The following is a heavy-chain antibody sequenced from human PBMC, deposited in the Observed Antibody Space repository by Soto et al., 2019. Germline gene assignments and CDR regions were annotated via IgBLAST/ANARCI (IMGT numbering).Heavy chain of an antibody. V-gene: IGHV3-23*01. CDR1: GFTFSSYA. CDR3: AKCIQVNWKYDAFHI. D-gene: IGHD1-7*01. Sequence: EVKLLESGGGLVQPGGSLRLSCAASGFTFSSYAMSWVRQAPGKGLEWVSHITASGGTTYYADSVKGRFTISRDSSRNTLHLQMNSLRAEVTALYYCAKCIQVNWKYDAFHIWGQGTMVTVSS. J-gene: IGHJ3*02. CDR2: ITASGGTT.